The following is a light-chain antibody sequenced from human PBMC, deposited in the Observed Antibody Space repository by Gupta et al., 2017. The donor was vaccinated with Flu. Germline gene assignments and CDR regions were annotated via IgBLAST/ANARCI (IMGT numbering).Light chain of an antibody. Sequence: EIVLTQSPATLSLSPGERATLSCRASQSVSSYLAWYQQKPGQAPRLLIYDASNRATGIPARFSGSGSGTXFTITIXSLEPGDLAVYYGQQRSNWPVHFDXGTKLEIK. J-gene: IGKJ2*01. V-gene: IGKV3-11*01. CDR3: QQRSNWPVH. CDR1: QSVSSY. CDR2: DAS.